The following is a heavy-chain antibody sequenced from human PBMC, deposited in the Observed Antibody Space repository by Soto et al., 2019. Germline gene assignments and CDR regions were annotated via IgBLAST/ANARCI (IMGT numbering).Heavy chain of an antibody. D-gene: IGHD3-10*01. CDR2: ISAYNGNT. J-gene: IGHJ4*02. CDR3: ARDRYYYGSGIGYYFDY. Sequence: ASVEVCCKASGYTFASCGICWVRQSPGQGLEWMGWISAYNGNTNYAQKLQGRVTMTTDTSTSTAYMELRSLRSDDTAVYYCARDRYYYGSGIGYYFDYWGQGTLVTVSS. V-gene: IGHV1-18*01. CDR1: GYTFASCG.